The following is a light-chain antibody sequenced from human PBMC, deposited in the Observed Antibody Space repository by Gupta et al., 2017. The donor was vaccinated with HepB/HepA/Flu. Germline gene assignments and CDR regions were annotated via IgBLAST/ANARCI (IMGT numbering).Light chain of an antibody. CDR1: SSDVGNYNL. V-gene: IGLV2-23*02. Sequence: QSALTQPASVSGSPRQSITISCTGTSSDVGNYNLVSWYQQHPDKAPKLIIYEVSTRPSGVSHRFSGSKSGNTASLTISGLRPEDEADYYCCSYARFSTYVFGTGTKVTVL. CDR2: EVS. CDR3: CSYARFSTYV. J-gene: IGLJ1*01.